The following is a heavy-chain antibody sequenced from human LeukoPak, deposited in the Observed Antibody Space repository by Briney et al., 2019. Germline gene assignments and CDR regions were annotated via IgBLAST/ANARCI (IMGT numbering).Heavy chain of an antibody. CDR3: ARGMDYDILAGPPDY. Sequence: GGSLGLSCAASEFTFSSYAMHWVRQAPDKGLEWVALISYDGSNKEFADSVKGRFTISRDNSKNSLYLQMNSLRGEDTAVYYCARGMDYDILAGPPDYWGQGTLVTVSS. D-gene: IGHD3-9*01. V-gene: IGHV3-30*04. J-gene: IGHJ4*02. CDR1: EFTFSSYA. CDR2: ISYDGSNK.